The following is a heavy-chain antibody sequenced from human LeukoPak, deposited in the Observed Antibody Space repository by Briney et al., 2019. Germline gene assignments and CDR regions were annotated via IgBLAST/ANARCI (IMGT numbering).Heavy chain of an antibody. CDR1: GFTFSSYS. Sequence: GGSLRLSCAASGFTFSSYSMNWVRQAPGKGLEWVSSISSSSSYIYYADSVKGRFTISRDSAKNSLYLQMNSLRAEDTAVYYCASNYDSSNYYGFDYWGQGTLVTVSS. V-gene: IGHV3-21*01. D-gene: IGHD3-22*01. CDR2: ISSSSSYI. CDR3: ASNYDSSNYYGFDY. J-gene: IGHJ4*02.